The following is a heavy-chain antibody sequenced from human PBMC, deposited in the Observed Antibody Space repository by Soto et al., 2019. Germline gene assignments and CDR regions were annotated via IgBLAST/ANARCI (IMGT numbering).Heavy chain of an antibody. Sequence: SETLSLTCSVSNGSISGFYWTWIRQPPGKILEWIGYIHYSGRTDYNPSLTSRATRSVDTSKNQFSLNLRSITAADTAVYYCVRVGVGIGNHFDSWGRGTLVTVSS. J-gene: IGHJ4*02. CDR3: VRVGVGIGNHFDS. CDR1: NGSISGFY. CDR2: IHYSGRT. D-gene: IGHD1-26*01. V-gene: IGHV4-59*12.